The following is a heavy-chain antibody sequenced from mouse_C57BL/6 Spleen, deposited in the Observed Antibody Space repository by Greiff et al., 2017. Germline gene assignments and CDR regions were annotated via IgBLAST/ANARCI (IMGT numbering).Heavy chain of an antibody. CDR1: GFNIKNTY. V-gene: IGHV14-3*01. D-gene: IGHD2-12*01. CDR3: GRGVYDEGLDY. CDR2: IDPANGNT. J-gene: IGHJ2*01. Sequence: VQLQQSVAELVRPGASVKLSCTASGFNIKNTYMHWVKQRPEQGLEWIGRIDPANGNTKYAPKFQGKATITADTYSNTASLQLSSLTSEDTDIYYCGRGVYDEGLDYWGPGTTLTVAS.